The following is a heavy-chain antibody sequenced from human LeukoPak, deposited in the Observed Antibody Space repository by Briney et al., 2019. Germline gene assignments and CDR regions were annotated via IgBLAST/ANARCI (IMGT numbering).Heavy chain of an antibody. CDR2: ISPYNGNT. D-gene: IGHD1-14*01. J-gene: IGHJ6*02. CDR3: ARGRWGTSYYGMDV. V-gene: IGHV1-18*01. CDR1: GYTFTSYG. Sequence: ASVKVSCKASGYTFTSYGISWVRQAPGQGLEWMGWISPYNGNTNYAPKLQGRLTMTTDTSTSTAYMELSSLRSEDTAVYYCARGRWGTSYYGMDVWGQGTTVSVSS.